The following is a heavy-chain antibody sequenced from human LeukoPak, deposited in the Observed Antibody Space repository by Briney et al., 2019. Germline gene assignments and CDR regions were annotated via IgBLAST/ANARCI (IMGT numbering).Heavy chain of an antibody. V-gene: IGHV1-18*01. CDR1: RYTLTSYG. CDR3: AHWGGSYPTLWAHFDY. D-gene: IGHD1-26*01. CDR2: ICAYIGNT. J-gene: IGHJ4*02. Sequence: GSAKVSSKASRYTLTSYGTSWVRQAPGQGLEWMGWICAYIGNTNYAQKLEGRVTMTTDTSTSTAYMELRSLRSDDTAVYYCAHWGGSYPTLWAHFDYWGQGTLVTVSS.